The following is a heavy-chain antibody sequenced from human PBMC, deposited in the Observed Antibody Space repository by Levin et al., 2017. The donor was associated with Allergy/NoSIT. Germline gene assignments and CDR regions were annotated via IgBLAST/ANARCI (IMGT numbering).Heavy chain of an antibody. V-gene: IGHV3-64D*06. CDR2: ISSNGGDT. J-gene: IGHJ5*02. Sequence: GESLKISCSASGFTLSYYAMNWVRQAPGKALEYVSAISSNGGDTYYADFVKGRFTISRDNSKNTLYLQMSSLRAEDTAVYYCVKASHDYSNLRSSLWSWGQGTLVTVSS. CDR1: GFTLSYYA. D-gene: IGHD4-11*01. CDR3: VKASHDYSNLRSSLWS.